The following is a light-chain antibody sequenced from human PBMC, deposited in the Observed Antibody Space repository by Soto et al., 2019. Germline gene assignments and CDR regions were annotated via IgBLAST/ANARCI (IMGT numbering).Light chain of an antibody. V-gene: IGKV1-39*01. CDR2: AAS. J-gene: IGKJ1*01. CDR3: HQSYSSPWT. CDR1: QSIFNY. Sequence: DIQVTQSPSSLSASVGDRVTITCRASQSIFNYLNWYQQKQGKAPKLLIYAASSLQSGVPSRFSGGGAGTDFTLTISSLQPEDFATYYCHQSYSSPWTFGLGTKVDIK.